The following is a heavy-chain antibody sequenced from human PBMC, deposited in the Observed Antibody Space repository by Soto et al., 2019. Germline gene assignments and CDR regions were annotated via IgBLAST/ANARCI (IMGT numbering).Heavy chain of an antibody. Sequence: QVQLVESGGGVVQPGRSLRLSCAASGFTFSSYAMHWVRQAPGKGLEWVAVISYDGSNKDYADSVKGRFTISRNNSPNALSLQMNSLRAEDTAVYYCARFSCSSTSCPFDYWDQGTLVTVSS. CDR3: ARFSCSSTSCPFDY. V-gene: IGHV3-30-3*01. CDR1: GFTFSSYA. J-gene: IGHJ4*02. CDR2: ISYDGSNK. D-gene: IGHD2-2*01.